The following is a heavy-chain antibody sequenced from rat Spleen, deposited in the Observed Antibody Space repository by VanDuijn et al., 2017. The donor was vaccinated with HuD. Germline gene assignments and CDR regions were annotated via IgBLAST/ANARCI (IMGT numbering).Heavy chain of an antibody. Sequence: EVQLVESGGGLVQPGRSLKLSCAASGFTFSNYYMAWVRQAPTKGLEWVASISTGGGNTYYRDSVKGRFTISRDNAKSTLYLQVDSLRSEDTATYYCARHGPGTWYFDFWGPGTMVTVSS. CDR3: ARHGPGTWYFDF. V-gene: IGHV5-25*01. CDR2: ISTGGGNT. J-gene: IGHJ1*01. CDR1: GFTFSNYY. D-gene: IGHD5-1*01.